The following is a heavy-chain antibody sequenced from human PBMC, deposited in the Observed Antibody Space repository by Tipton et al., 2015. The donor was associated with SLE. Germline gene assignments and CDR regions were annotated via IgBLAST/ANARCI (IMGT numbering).Heavy chain of an antibody. V-gene: IGHV3-53*01. J-gene: IGHJ6*03. CDR3: ARCSSSSYYYYYYMDV. CDR1: GFTVSSNY. D-gene: IGHD6-13*01. Sequence: SLRLSCAASGFTVSSNYMSWVRQAPGKGLEWVSVIYSGGSTYYADSVKGRFTISRDNSKNTLYLQMNSLRAEDTAVYYCARCSSSSYYYYYYMDVWGKGTTVTVSS. CDR2: IYSGGST.